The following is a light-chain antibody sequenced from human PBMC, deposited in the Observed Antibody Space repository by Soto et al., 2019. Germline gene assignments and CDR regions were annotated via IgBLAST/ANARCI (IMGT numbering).Light chain of an antibody. CDR2: DAS. Sequence: QMTQSPSSLSASVGDRVTITCQARQDIRDYLNWYHQKPGKAPKFLIYDASYLETGVPSRFSGSGSGTDFTFTISSLQPEDIGTYYCQQYQSLPFTFGPGTTVDIK. J-gene: IGKJ3*01. V-gene: IGKV1-33*01. CDR3: QQYQSLPFT. CDR1: QDIRDY.